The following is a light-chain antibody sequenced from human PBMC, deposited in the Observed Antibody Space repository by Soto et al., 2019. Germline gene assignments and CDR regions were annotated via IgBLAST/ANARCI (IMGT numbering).Light chain of an antibody. J-gene: IGLJ1*01. V-gene: IGLV2-14*01. CDR3: SSYTTTSSYV. CDR1: SSDVCAYSY. Sequence: LTQPASLSVSPRQSLTISFTGTSSDVCAYSYVSWYQQQPGKAPKLMIYEVSNRPAGVSNRFSGSKSVNTASLTISGLQAEDEADYYCSSYTTTSSYVFGTGTKVTVL. CDR2: EVS.